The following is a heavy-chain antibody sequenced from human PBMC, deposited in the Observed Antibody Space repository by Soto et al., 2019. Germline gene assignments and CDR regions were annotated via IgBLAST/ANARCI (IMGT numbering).Heavy chain of an antibody. Sequence: EVQLLESGGGLVQPGESLRLSCAASGFSFRKYVMTWVRQAPGKGLEWVSSISSTGGSTYYADSVKGRFTVSRDNSKNTFYLQMNSLRAEDTALYYCAKDQGFLEWLPQGDLDVWGQGTTVAVSS. V-gene: IGHV3-23*01. D-gene: IGHD3-3*01. CDR3: AKDQGFLEWLPQGDLDV. J-gene: IGHJ6*02. CDR1: GFSFRKYV. CDR2: ISSTGGST.